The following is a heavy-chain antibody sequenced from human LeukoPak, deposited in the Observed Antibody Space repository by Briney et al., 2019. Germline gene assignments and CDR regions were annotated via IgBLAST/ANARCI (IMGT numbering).Heavy chain of an antibody. CDR3: ARHPFGSARFDP. CDR1: GGSISTYY. Sequence: SETLSLTCSVSGGSISTYYWSWIRQPPGKGLEGSGYIYETAHTSHSLSLRSRVRMSVDTLKNQFSLSVSFLTAADTAVYYCARHPFGSARFDPWGQGILVIVSS. D-gene: IGHD3-10*01. J-gene: IGHJ5*02. V-gene: IGHV4-59*08. CDR2: IYETAHT.